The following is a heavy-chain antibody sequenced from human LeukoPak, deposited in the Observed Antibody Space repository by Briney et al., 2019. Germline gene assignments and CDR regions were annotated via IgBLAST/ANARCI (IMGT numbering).Heavy chain of an antibody. CDR3: AREAPDYGGLDY. D-gene: IGHD4-23*01. CDR2: IYYSGST. Sequence: SETLSLTCTGSGGSISSYYWSWIRQPPGKGLEWIGYIYYSGSTNYNPSLKSRVTISVDTSKNQFSLKLSSVTAADTAVYYCAREAPDYGGLDYWGQGTLVTVSS. V-gene: IGHV4-59*01. J-gene: IGHJ4*02. CDR1: GGSISSYY.